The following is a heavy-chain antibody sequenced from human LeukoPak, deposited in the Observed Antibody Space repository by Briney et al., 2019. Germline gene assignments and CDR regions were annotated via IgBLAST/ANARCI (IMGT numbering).Heavy chain of an antibody. CDR1: GYTFSDYG. J-gene: IGHJ4*02. CDR2: ISPYNGNT. CDR3: ARGGQDGKLDY. V-gene: IGHV1-18*04. D-gene: IGHD5-24*01. Sequence: GASVKVSCKTSGYTFSDYGISWVRQAPGQGLEWMGWISPYNGNTNLAQKFQGRVTMTTDTSTSTAYMELRSLRSDDTAMYYCARGGQDGKLDYWGQGTLATVSS.